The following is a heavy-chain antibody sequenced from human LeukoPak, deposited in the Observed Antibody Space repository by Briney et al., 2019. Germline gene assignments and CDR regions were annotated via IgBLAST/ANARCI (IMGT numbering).Heavy chain of an antibody. D-gene: IGHD3-22*01. CDR2: ISGSGGST. CDR3: AKDAEYYYDSSGYY. Sequence: GGTLRLSCAASGFTFSSYGMSWVRQAPGKGLEWVSAISGSGGSTYYADSVKGRFTISRDNSKNTLCLQMNSLRAEDTAVYYCAKDAEYYYDSSGYYWGQGTLVTVSS. J-gene: IGHJ4*02. V-gene: IGHV3-23*01. CDR1: GFTFSSYG.